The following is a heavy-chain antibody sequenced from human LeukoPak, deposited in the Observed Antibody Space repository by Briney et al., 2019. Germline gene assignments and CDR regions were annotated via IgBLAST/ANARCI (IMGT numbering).Heavy chain of an antibody. Sequence: GGSLRLSCAASGFTFNNFALSWVRQAPEKGLEWVATIIGRGGSSSHAASAKGRFTISRDNSNNTLYLHMSSLRADDTAVYYCAKHPGPYGGNPFNSWGLGMLVTVSS. V-gene: IGHV3-23*01. J-gene: IGHJ4*02. D-gene: IGHD4-23*01. CDR2: IIGRGGSS. CDR1: GFTFNNFA. CDR3: AKHPGPYGGNPFNS.